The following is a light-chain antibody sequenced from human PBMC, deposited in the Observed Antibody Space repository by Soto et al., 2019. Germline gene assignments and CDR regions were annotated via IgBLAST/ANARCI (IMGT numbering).Light chain of an antibody. J-gene: IGKJ1*01. Sequence: EIVLTQSPGTRSLSPGERATLSCRASQSVNSNYLAWYQRKPGQAPRLLIYGASNRATDIPYRFSASGSGTDFTLTITRLEPEHFAVYYCQQYDSSPPTFGQGTKVEIK. CDR2: GAS. CDR1: QSVNSNY. V-gene: IGKV3-20*01. CDR3: QQYDSSPPT.